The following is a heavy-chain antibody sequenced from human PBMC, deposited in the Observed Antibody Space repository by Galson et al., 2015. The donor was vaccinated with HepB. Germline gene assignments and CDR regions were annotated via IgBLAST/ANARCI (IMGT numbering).Heavy chain of an antibody. Sequence: SLRLSCAASGFTFSSYGMHWVRQAPGKGLEWVAVISYDGSNKYYADSVKGRFTISRDNSKNTLYLQMNSLRAEDTAVYYCAKVRDGYNRPPFDYWGQGTLVTVSS. CDR2: ISYDGSNK. CDR3: AKVRDGYNRPPFDY. V-gene: IGHV3-30*18. CDR1: GFTFSSYG. D-gene: IGHD5-24*01. J-gene: IGHJ4*02.